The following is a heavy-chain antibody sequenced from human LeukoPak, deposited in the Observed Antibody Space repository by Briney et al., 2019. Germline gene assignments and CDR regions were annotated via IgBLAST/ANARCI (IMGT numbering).Heavy chain of an antibody. CDR2: IIPILGIA. D-gene: IGHD2-21*02. J-gene: IGHJ5*02. V-gene: IGHV1-69*02. Sequence: RASVKVSCMASGGTFSSYTISWVRQAPGQGLEWIGRIIPILGIANYAQKFQGRVTITADKSTSTAYMELSSLRSEDTAVYYCARGMACGGDCYMVDDWFDPWGQGTLVTVSS. CDR1: GGTFSSYT. CDR3: ARGMACGGDCYMVDDWFDP.